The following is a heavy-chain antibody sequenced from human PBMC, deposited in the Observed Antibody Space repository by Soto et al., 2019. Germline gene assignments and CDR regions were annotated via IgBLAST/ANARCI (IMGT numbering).Heavy chain of an antibody. CDR3: AKERGIIVKSNNAYDV. CDR2: IRVRGVRT. CDR1: GFTLWMPA. V-gene: IGHV3-23*01. J-gene: IGHJ3*01. Sequence: HPGGSLSLSCAPSGFTLWMPALYWVRLDTGKGLEWVSYIRVRGVRTYYAGAGKGRFTISRDRSKNTVTLQIYRLRAEYTAVYYCAKERGIIVKSNNAYDVLGQRTKVAVSS. D-gene: IGHD3-16*02.